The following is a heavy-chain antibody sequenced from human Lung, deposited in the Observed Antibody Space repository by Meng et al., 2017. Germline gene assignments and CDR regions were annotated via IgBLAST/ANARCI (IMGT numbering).Heavy chain of an antibody. Sequence: QVQLQQWGAGLLKPSGTLSLTFVVSGGSFSDYYWSWIRQPPGKGLEWIGEINHSGSTNYNPSLESRATISVDTSQNNLSLKLSSVTAADSAVYYCARGPTTMAHDFDYWGQGTLVTVSS. V-gene: IGHV4-34*01. CDR1: GGSFSDYY. J-gene: IGHJ4*02. D-gene: IGHD4-11*01. CDR2: INHSGST. CDR3: ARGPTTMAHDFDY.